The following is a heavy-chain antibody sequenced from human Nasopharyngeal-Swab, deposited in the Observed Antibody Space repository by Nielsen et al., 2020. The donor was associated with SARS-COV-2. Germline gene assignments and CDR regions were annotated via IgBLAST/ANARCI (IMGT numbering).Heavy chain of an antibody. V-gene: IGHV3-73*01. Sequence: GESLKISCAASGFSFTASAINWVRQASGKGLEWVGRIRSKPNNYATSYGVSVRGRFTISRDDSKNTAYLQMNSLKTEDTAVYYCTSTKSIGVAGEFDYWGQGTLVTVSS. CDR1: GFSFTASA. CDR3: TSTKSIGVAGEFDY. CDR2: IRSKPNNYAT. J-gene: IGHJ4*02. D-gene: IGHD6-19*01.